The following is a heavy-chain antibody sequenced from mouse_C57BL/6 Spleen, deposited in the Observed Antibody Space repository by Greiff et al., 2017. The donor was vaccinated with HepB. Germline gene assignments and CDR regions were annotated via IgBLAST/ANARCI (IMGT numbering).Heavy chain of an antibody. V-gene: IGHV1-53*01. CDR1: GYTFTSYW. Sequence: VQLQQPGTELVKPGASVKLSCKASGYTFTSYWMHWVKQRPGQGLEWIGNINPCNGGTNYNEKFKSKATLTVDKSSSTASMQLSSLTSEDSAVYYCARPGPLYYSVDYWGQGTTLTVSS. D-gene: IGHD1-1*01. J-gene: IGHJ2*01. CDR2: INPCNGGT. CDR3: ARPGPLYYSVDY.